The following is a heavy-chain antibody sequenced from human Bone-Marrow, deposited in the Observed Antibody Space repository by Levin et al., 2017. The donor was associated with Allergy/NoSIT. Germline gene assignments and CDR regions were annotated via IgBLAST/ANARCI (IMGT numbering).Heavy chain of an antibody. V-gene: IGHV4-61*01. Sequence: SQTLSLTCSVSDASVSSGSYYWSWIRQPPGKGLEWIGYIYYNGNTNYNPSLKSRVTISADTSKNQFSLSLSSVTAADTAVYYCARGGGYIYGSFGYYYYGMDVWGQGTTVTVSS. CDR1: DASVSSGSYY. J-gene: IGHJ6*02. CDR3: ARGGGYIYGSFGYYYYGMDV. D-gene: IGHD5-18*01. CDR2: IYYNGNT.